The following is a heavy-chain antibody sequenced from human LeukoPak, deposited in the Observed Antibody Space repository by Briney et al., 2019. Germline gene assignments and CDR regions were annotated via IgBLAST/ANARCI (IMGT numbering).Heavy chain of an antibody. D-gene: IGHD6-25*01. Sequence: PSETLSLTCAVSGYSISSGYYWGWIRQPPGKGLEWIGSVYRSGTTYYNPSLKSRVTISMDTSTNQFSLKPSSVTAADTAVYYCARMSGNAFDIWGQGTMVTVSS. CDR2: VYRSGTT. CDR3: ARMSGNAFDI. CDR1: GYSISSGYY. J-gene: IGHJ3*02. V-gene: IGHV4-38-2*01.